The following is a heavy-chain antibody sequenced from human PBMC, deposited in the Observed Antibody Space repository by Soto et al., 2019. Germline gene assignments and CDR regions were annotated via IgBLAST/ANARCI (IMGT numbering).Heavy chain of an antibody. CDR2: VRDKVDSYTT. CDR3: VRDFRNRRRKGADY. J-gene: IGHJ4*02. Sequence: EVQLVESGGGLVQPGGSLRLSCAASGFSLSDHYMDWVRQAPGKGLEWVGRVRDKVDSYTTEYAASVKGRFTVSRDDSQNTLYLQMNSLKTEDTAVYYCVRDFRNRRRKGADYWGQGTLVTVSS. CDR1: GFSLSDHY. V-gene: IGHV3-72*01. D-gene: IGHD3-16*01.